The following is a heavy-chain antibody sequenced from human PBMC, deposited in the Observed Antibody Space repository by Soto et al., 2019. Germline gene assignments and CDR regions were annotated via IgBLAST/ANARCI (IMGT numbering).Heavy chain of an antibody. CDR3: AREVGHGWFDP. CDR1: GFTFSSYW. CDR2: IKQDGSEK. J-gene: IGHJ5*02. V-gene: IGHV3-7*05. Sequence: GGSLRLSCAASGFTFSSYWMSWVRQAPGKGLEWVANIKQDGSEKYYVDSVKGRFTISRHNSKNTLYLQMNSLRAEDTAVYYCAREVGHGWFDPWGQGTLVTVSS.